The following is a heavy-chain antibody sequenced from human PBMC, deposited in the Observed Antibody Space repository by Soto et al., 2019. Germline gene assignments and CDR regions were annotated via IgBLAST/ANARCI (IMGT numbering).Heavy chain of an antibody. CDR2: ITGAGGST. CDR1: GFTFGGYA. V-gene: IGHV3-23*01. J-gene: IGHJ4*02. CDR3: AKATQSWPTGFDY. Sequence: PGGSLRLSCAASGFTFGGYAMTWVRQAPGKGLEWVSGITGAGGSTYYADSVKGRFTVSRDNSKNTLSLQMNNLRAEDTAVYYCAKATQSWPTGFDYWGQGTLVTVSS. D-gene: IGHD4-17*01.